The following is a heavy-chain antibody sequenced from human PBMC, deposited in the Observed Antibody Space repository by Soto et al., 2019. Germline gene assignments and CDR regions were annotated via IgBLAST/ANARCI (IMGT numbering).Heavy chain of an antibody. J-gene: IGHJ6*02. D-gene: IGHD6-19*01. CDR1: GFTFSSYG. Sequence: GGSLRLSCAASGFTFSSYGMHWVRQAPGKGLEWVAVISYDGSNKYYADSVKGRFTISRDNSKNTLYLQMNSLRAEDTAVYYCAKEIGLQWLAQADYYYYYGMDVWGQGTTVTVSS. V-gene: IGHV3-30*18. CDR3: AKEIGLQWLAQADYYYYYGMDV. CDR2: ISYDGSNK.